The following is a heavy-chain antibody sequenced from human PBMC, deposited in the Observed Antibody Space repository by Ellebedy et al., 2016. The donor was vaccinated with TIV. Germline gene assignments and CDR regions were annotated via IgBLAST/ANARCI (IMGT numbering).Heavy chain of an antibody. CDR2: INHSGST. D-gene: IGHD6-19*01. V-gene: IGHV4-34*01. J-gene: IGHJ4*02. Sequence: SETLSLTCAVYGGSFSGYYWSWIRQPPGKGLEWIGEINHSGSTNYNPSLKSRVTISVDTSKNQFSLKLSSVTAADTAVYYCARSGYSSGWHPEVGVVGVDYWGQGTLVTVSS. CDR3: ARSGYSSGWHPEVGVVGVDY. CDR1: GGSFSGYY.